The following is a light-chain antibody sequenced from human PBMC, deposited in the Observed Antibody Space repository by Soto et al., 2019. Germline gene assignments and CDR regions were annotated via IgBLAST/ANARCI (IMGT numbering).Light chain of an antibody. CDR3: SSYTSSSTPYV. CDR1: SSDVGGYNY. J-gene: IGLJ1*01. Sequence: QSVLTQPASVSGSPVQSITISCTGTSSDVGGYNYVSWYQQHPGKAPKLMIYEVSNRPSGVSNRFSGSKCGNTASLTISGLQAEDEADYYCSSYTSSSTPYVFGTGTKVNVL. V-gene: IGLV2-14*01. CDR2: EVS.